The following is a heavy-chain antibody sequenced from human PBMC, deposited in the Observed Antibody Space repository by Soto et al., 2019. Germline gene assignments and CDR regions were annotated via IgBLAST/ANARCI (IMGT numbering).Heavy chain of an antibody. V-gene: IGHV4-59*01. Sequence: KASETLSLTCTVSGGSISSYYWSWIRQPPGKGLEWIGYIYYSGSTNYNPSLKSRVTISVDTSKNQFSLKLSSVTAADTAVYYCARGVGATRLDYWGQGTLVTVSS. CDR3: ARGVGATRLDY. J-gene: IGHJ4*02. CDR1: GGSISSYY. CDR2: IYYSGST. D-gene: IGHD1-26*01.